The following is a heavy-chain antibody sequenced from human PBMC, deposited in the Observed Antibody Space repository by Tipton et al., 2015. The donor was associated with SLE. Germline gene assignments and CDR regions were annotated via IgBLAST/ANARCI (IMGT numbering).Heavy chain of an antibody. Sequence: TLSLTCTVYGVFFSGYSWGWIRQPPGKGLEWVGTVYYTENTFYNPSLKSRVTISVDTSKNQFSLNLSSVTAADTAVYYCARDEYRYDTTGYHLLGHFDFWGQGTLVTVSS. D-gene: IGHD3-22*01. J-gene: IGHJ4*02. CDR3: ARDEYRYDTTGYHLLGHFDF. CDR2: VYYTENT. CDR1: GVFFSGYS. V-gene: IGHV4-39*07.